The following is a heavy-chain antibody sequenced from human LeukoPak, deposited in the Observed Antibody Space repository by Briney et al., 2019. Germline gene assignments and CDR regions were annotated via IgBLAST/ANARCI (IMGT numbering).Heavy chain of an antibody. CDR2: ISGSGGST. D-gene: IGHD3-10*01. V-gene: IGHV3-23*01. Sequence: GGSLRLSCAASGFTFSSYGMTWVRQAPGKGLEWVSAISGSGGSTYYADSVKGRSTISRDNSKNTLYLQMNSLRAEDTAVYYCARFGLAGSGRYHDAFDIWGQGTMVTVSS. CDR3: ARFGLAGSGRYHDAFDI. CDR1: GFTFSSYG. J-gene: IGHJ3*02.